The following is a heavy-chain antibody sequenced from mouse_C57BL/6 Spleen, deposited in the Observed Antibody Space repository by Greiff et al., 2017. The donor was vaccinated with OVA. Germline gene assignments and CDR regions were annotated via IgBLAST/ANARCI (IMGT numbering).Heavy chain of an antibody. CDR1: GYAFSSSW. J-gene: IGHJ3*01. CDR3: ARGDYDGFAY. D-gene: IGHD2-4*01. CDR2: IYPGDGDT. V-gene: IGHV1-82*01. Sequence: QVQLQQSGPELVKPGASVKISCKASGYAFSSSWMNWVKQRPGKGLEWIGRIYPGDGDTNYNGKFKGKATLTADKSSSTAYMHLSSLTSEDSAVYVCARGDYDGFAYWGQGTMVTVSA.